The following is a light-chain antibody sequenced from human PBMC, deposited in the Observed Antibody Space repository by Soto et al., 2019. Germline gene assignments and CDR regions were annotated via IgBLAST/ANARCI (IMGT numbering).Light chain of an antibody. CDR3: CSYAGSSTYV. CDR2: EGG. V-gene: IGLV2-23*01. J-gene: IGLJ1*01. Sequence: LTQPASVSGSPGQSITISCTGTSSDVGSYNLVSWYQQHPGKAPKLMIYEGGKRPSGVSDRFSGSKSGNTASLTISGLQAEDDADYYCCSYAGSSTYVFGTGTKVTVL. CDR1: SSDVGSYNL.